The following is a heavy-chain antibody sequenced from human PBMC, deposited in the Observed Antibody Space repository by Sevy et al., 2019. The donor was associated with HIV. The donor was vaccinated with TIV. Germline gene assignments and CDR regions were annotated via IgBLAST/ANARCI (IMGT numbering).Heavy chain of an antibody. Sequence: GESLKISCKAYGYNFPGFWIGWVRQMSGKGLEWMGLLYPGSSDVRSFQGQVTLSVDKSINTAYMQWGSLKASDTAVYYCVRGGYLPIDAFDIWAQGTLVTVSS. CDR3: VRGGYLPIDAFDI. V-gene: IGHV5-51*01. D-gene: IGHD3-22*01. CDR2: LYPGSSDV. J-gene: IGHJ3*02. CDR1: GYNFPGFW.